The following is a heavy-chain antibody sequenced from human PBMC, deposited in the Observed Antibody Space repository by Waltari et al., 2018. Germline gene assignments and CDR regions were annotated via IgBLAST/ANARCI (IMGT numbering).Heavy chain of an antibody. J-gene: IGHJ4*02. Sequence: EVQLVESGGGLVQPGRSLSLSCTASGFTFGDYAMSWVRQAPGKGLEWVGFIRSKAYGGTTEYAASVKGRFTISRDDSKSIAYLQMNSLKTEDTAVYYCTRDTYYDILTGSGLGYWGQGTLVTVSS. CDR1: GFTFGDYA. D-gene: IGHD3-9*01. CDR2: IRSKAYGGTT. CDR3: TRDTYYDILTGSGLGY. V-gene: IGHV3-49*04.